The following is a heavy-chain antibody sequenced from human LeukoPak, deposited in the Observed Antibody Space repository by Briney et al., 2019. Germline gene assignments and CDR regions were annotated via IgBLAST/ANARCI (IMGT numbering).Heavy chain of an antibody. D-gene: IGHD4-11*01. CDR1: GGSISSYY. V-gene: IGHV4-4*07. J-gene: IGHJ6*02. CDR3: ARVQTLNYYYGMDV. CDR2: IYTSGST. Sequence: SETLSLTCTVSGGSISSYYWSWIRQPAGRGLEWIGRIYTSGSTNYNPSLKSRVTMSVDTSKNQFSLKLSSVTAADTAVYYCARVQTLNYYYGMDVWGQGTTVTVSS.